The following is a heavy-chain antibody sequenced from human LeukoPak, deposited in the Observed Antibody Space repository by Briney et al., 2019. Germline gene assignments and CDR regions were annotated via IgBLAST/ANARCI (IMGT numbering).Heavy chain of an antibody. Sequence: SETLSLTCTVSVGSMNSYYWSWIRQPPGKGLEWLGYMYYTGSTTYNPSLERRVTMSLDTSKSRFSLRLTSVTAADTAVYYCARGGAGIAPAPWGQGTLVIVSS. J-gene: IGHJ3*01. V-gene: IGHV4-59*01. CDR3: ARGGAGIAPAP. CDR2: MYYTGST. CDR1: VGSMNSYY. D-gene: IGHD6-13*01.